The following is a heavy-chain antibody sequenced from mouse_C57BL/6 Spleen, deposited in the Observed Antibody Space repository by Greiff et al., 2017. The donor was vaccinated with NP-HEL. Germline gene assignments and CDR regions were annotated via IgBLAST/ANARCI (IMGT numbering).Heavy chain of an antibody. V-gene: IGHV1-81*01. CDR1: GYTFTSYG. D-gene: IGHD1-1*01. CDR2: IYPRSGNT. CDR3: ARNYGSSLQLGRSYAMDY. J-gene: IGHJ4*01. Sequence: QVQLKQSGAELARPGASVKLSCKASGYTFTSYGISWVKQRTGQGLEWIGEIYPRSGNTYYNEKFKGKATLTADKSSSTAYMELRSLTSEDSAVYFCARNYGSSLQLGRSYAMDYWGQGTSVTVSS.